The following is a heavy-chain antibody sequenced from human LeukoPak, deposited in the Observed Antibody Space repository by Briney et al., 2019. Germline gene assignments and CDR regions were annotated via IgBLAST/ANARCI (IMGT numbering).Heavy chain of an antibody. CDR2: IIPSDGFT. J-gene: IGHJ4*02. D-gene: IGHD3-3*01. CDR3: ATAGRRLFGVLIPLSFDY. Sequence: ASVEVSCKASGYTFTNYYIHWVRQAPGQGLEWMGMIIPSDGFTTYAQKFQGRLTMTRDMSTSTVYMELSSLRSEDTALYYCATAGRRLFGVLIPLSFDYWDQGTLVTVSS. CDR1: GYTFTNYY. V-gene: IGHV1-46*01.